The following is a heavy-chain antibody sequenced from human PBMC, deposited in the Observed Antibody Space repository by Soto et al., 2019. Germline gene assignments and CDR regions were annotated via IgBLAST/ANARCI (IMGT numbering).Heavy chain of an antibody. J-gene: IGHJ3*02. CDR1: GFTFSTYS. CDR2: ISTISSTI. CDR3: ATISLGAFDI. D-gene: IGHD7-27*01. Sequence: EVQLVESGGGLVQPGGSLRLSCAASGFTFSTYSLNWVRQAPGKGLGWVSYISTISSTIYYADSVKGRFTISRDNDKNFLYLQMNSLRDEDTAVYYCATISLGAFDIWGQGTMVTVSS. V-gene: IGHV3-48*02.